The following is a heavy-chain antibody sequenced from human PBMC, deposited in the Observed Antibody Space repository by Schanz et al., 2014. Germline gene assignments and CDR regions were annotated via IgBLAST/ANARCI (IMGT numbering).Heavy chain of an antibody. Sequence: QVQLVQSGAEVKKPGSSVKVSCKASGGTFSSFAIFWVRQAPGKGLEWMGTIIPILDITNYAQKFQGRVTITADKSTSTAYMELSNLRSEDTAVYYCARAGQDYSDSSGYATYYFGNWGQGTLVTVSS. J-gene: IGHJ4*02. CDR2: IIPILDIT. CDR1: GGTFSSFA. D-gene: IGHD3-22*01. CDR3: ARAGQDYSDSSGYATYYFGN. V-gene: IGHV1-69*04.